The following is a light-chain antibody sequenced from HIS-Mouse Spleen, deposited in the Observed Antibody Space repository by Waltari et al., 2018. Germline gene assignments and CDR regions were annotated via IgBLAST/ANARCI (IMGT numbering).Light chain of an antibody. CDR3: QSYDSSNHVV. CDR2: EDN. Sequence: NFMLTQPHSVSESPGKTVTISCTGSSGSIASNYVQWYQQRPGSAPTTVIYEDNQRPPGVPDRFSGSIDSSSNSASLTISGLKTEDEADYYCQSYDSSNHVVFGGGTKLTVL. CDR1: SGSIASNY. J-gene: IGLJ2*01. V-gene: IGLV6-57*02.